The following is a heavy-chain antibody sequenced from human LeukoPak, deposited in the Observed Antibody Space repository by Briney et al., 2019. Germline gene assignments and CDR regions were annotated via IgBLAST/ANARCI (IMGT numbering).Heavy chain of an antibody. V-gene: IGHV3-53*01. D-gene: IGHD6-13*01. Sequence: GGSLRLSCAASGFTVSSNYMSWVRQAPGKGLEWVSVIYSGGSTYYADSVKGRFTIPRDYSKNTLYLQMNSLRAEDTAVYYCARGFSSSWGVFDYWRQGSQVSV. J-gene: IGHJ4*02. CDR2: IYSGGST. CDR1: GFTVSSNY. CDR3: ARGFSSSWGVFDY.